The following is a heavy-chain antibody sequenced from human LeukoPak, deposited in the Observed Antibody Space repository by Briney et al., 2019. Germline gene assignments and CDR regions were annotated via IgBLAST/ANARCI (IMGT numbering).Heavy chain of an antibody. V-gene: IGHV1-8*03. J-gene: IGHJ6*03. CDR2: MNPNSGNT. Sequence: ASVKVSCKASGYTFTSYDINWVRQATGQGLEWMGWMNPNSGNTGYAQKFQGRVTITRNTSISTAYMELSSLRSEDTAVYYCARGTKLLRFGESYYYYMDVWGKGTTVTVSS. CDR1: GYTFTSYD. D-gene: IGHD3-10*01. CDR3: ARGTKLLRFGESYYYYMDV.